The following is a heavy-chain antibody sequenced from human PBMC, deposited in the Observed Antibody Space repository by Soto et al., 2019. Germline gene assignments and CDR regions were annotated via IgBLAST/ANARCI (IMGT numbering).Heavy chain of an antibody. D-gene: IGHD3-22*01. CDR3: TTARLTLTTYYYYGMDV. Sequence: GGSLRLSCAASGFTFSNAWMSWVRQAPGKGLEWVGRIKSKTDGGTTDYAAPVKGRFTISRDDSKNTLYLQMNSLKTEDTAVYYCTTARLTLTTYYYYGMDVWGQGTTVTVSS. CDR1: GFTFSNAW. CDR2: IKSKTDGGTT. V-gene: IGHV3-15*01. J-gene: IGHJ6*02.